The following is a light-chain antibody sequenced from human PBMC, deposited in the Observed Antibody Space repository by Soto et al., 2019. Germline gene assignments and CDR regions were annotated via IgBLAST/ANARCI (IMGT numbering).Light chain of an antibody. Sequence: QSALTQPPSASGSPGQSVTISCTGTSSDIGRYNYVSWYQQHPGKAPKLMIYEVSKRPSGVPDRFSGSKSGNTASLTVSGLQAEDEAEYYCSSTAGSNSYVFGTGTKVTVL. CDR2: EVS. CDR1: SSDIGRYNY. V-gene: IGLV2-8*01. J-gene: IGLJ1*01. CDR3: SSTAGSNSYV.